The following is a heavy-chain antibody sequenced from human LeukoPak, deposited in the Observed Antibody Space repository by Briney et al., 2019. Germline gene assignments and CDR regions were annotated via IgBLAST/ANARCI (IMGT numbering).Heavy chain of an antibody. V-gene: IGHV1-18*01. CDR2: ISAYNGNT. CDR3: ARDVRISGSQFFDF. J-gene: IGHJ4*02. Sequence: ASVKVSCKASGYTFTSYGISWVRQAPGQGLEWMGWISAYNGNTNYAQKLQGRVTMTTDTSTSTAYMELRSLRSDDTAVYYCARDVRISGSQFFDFWGQGTLVTVSA. D-gene: IGHD1-26*01. CDR1: GYTFTSYG.